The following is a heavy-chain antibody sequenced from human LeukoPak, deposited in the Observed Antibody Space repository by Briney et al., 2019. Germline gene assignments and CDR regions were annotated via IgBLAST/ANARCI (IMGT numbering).Heavy chain of an antibody. D-gene: IGHD2-2*01. Sequence: SETLSLTCTVSGGSISSSSYYWGWIRQPPGKGLEWIGSIYYSGSTYYNPSLKSRVTISVDASKNQFSLKLSSVPAADTPVHYSPRPTEGCSSTSCPLRDAFDIYGQRTMVTVSS. V-gene: IGHV4-39*01. CDR3: PRPTEGCSSTSCPLRDAFDI. CDR2: IYYSGST. CDR1: GGSISSSSYY. J-gene: IGHJ3*02.